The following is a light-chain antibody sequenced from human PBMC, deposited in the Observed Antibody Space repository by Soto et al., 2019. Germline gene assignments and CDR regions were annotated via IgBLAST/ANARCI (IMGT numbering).Light chain of an antibody. V-gene: IGKV4-1*01. Sequence: DIVMTQSPDSLAVSLGERATINCKSSQSVLYSSNNKNYLAWYQQKPGQPPKLLIYWASTLESGVPDRFSGSGSETDFTLTISSLQAEDVAVYYCHQYYSVPLTFGGGTKVEIK. J-gene: IGKJ4*01. CDR2: WAS. CDR1: QSVLYSSNNKNY. CDR3: HQYYSVPLT.